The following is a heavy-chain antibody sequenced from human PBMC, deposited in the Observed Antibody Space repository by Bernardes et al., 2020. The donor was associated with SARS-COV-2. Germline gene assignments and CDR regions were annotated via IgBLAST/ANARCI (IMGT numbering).Heavy chain of an antibody. CDR1: GFTFPSSV. V-gene: IGHV3-23*01. CDR3: VKDHSVGTLGYFDS. Sequence: GGSLRLSCAASGFTFPSSVMSWVRQAPGTGLAWVSGSGAGTYYADSVKGRFTMSRDSFKNTVYLQMNSLRVEDTAVYYCVKDHSVGTLGYFDSWGQGTLVTGSS. J-gene: IGHJ4*02. D-gene: IGHD1-26*01. CDR2: SGAGT.